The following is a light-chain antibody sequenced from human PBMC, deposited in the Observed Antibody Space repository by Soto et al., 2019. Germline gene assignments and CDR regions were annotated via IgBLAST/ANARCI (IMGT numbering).Light chain of an antibody. Sequence: EIVLTQSPATLSLSPGERVTLSCRASQSVSNSLAWYQQKPGQPPRLLIYDVSNRATGIPARFSGSVSGTDFTLTITSLEPEDFAVYFCHQRYNWPRVTFGQGTQLEIK. J-gene: IGKJ5*01. V-gene: IGKV3-11*01. CDR2: DVS. CDR3: HQRYNWPRVT. CDR1: QSVSNS.